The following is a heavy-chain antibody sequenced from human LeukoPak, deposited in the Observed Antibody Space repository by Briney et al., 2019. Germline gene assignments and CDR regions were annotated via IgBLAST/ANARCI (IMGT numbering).Heavy chain of an antibody. Sequence: GGSLRLSCAASGFTFSSYSMNWVRQAPGKGLEWVSSISSGSSYIYYAASLKGRLTISRDNAKNSLYLQMNSLRAEDTAVYYCVRDPEDYYDSSAYYDGFDMWGQGTMVTVSS. D-gene: IGHD3-22*01. CDR2: ISSGSSYI. CDR3: VRDPEDYYDSSAYYDGFDM. CDR1: GFTFSSYS. J-gene: IGHJ3*02. V-gene: IGHV3-21*01.